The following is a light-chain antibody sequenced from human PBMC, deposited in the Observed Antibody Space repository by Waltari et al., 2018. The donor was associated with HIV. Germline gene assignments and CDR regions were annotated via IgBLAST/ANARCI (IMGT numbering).Light chain of an antibody. CDR2: AAS. CDR1: QSIRSY. Sequence: DIQMTQSPSSLSASVGDRVTITCRASQSIRSYLNWYQQKTGKAPKLLIFAASRLQSGVPSRFSGSESGTDFTLTISSLQLEDFAVYYCQQSYNTPLTFGGGTKVEIK. J-gene: IGKJ4*01. CDR3: QQSYNTPLT. V-gene: IGKV1-39*01.